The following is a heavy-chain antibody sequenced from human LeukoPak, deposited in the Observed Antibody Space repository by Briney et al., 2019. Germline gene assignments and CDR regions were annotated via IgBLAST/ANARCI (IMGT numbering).Heavy chain of an antibody. J-gene: IGHJ5*02. CDR3: ARDPYCSGGSCYLGWFDP. CDR1: GGSFSGYY. CDR2: INHSGST. Sequence: SETLFLTCAVYGGSFSGYYWSWIRQPPGKGLEWIGEINHSGSTNYNPSLKSRVTISVDTSKNQFSLKLSSVTAADTAVYYCARDPYCSGGSCYLGWFDPWGQGTLVTVSS. V-gene: IGHV4-34*01. D-gene: IGHD2-15*01.